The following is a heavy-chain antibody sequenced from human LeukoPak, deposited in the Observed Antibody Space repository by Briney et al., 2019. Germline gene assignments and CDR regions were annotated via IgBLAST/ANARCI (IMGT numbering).Heavy chain of an antibody. D-gene: IGHD3-16*01. V-gene: IGHV4-61*02. CDR1: GGSISSGSYY. J-gene: IGHJ4*02. CDR3: ARSEINDYIKY. CDR2: VYSSGIT. Sequence: SSETLSLTCTVSGGSISSGSYYWSWIRQPAGKGLEWIGRVYSSGITNYNPSLNSRVTISLDTSREQFSLKLSSVTAADTAVYYCARSEINDYIKYWGQGILVTVSS.